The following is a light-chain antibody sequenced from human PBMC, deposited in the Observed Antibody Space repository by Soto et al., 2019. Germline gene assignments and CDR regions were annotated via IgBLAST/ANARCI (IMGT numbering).Light chain of an antibody. CDR1: QTVSSN. V-gene: IGKV3-15*01. CDR2: GAF. J-gene: IGKJ2*01. Sequence: EVVMTQSPATLSVSPGERATLSCRASQTVSSNVAWYQQRPGQAPRLLIDGAFTRATGVPARFSGSRSGTEFTLTISSPQSEDFALYYCQQHNNWPYTVGQGTKLEIK. CDR3: QQHNNWPYT.